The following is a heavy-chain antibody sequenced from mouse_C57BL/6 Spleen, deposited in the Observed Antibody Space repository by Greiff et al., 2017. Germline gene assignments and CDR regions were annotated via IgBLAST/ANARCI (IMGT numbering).Heavy chain of an antibody. D-gene: IGHD1-1*01. Sequence: EVKLMESGAELVRPGASVKLSCTASGFNIKDDYMHWVKQRPEQGLEWIGWIDPENGDTEYASKFQGKATITADTSSNTAYLQLSSLTSEDTAVYYCTTVVATRFAYWGQGTLVTVSA. J-gene: IGHJ3*01. CDR3: TTVVATRFAY. V-gene: IGHV14-4*01. CDR1: GFNIKDDY. CDR2: IDPENGDT.